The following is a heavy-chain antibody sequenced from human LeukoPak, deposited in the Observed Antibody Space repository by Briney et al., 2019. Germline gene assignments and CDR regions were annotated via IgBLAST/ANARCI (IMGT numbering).Heavy chain of an antibody. D-gene: IGHD6-6*01. J-gene: IGHJ6*03. V-gene: IGHV4-39*07. CDR3: ARDRIAARLYYYMDV. CDR1: DGSISSATYY. CDR2: FFYTGST. Sequence: SETLSLTCTVSDGSISSATYYWGWIRQPPNKGLDWIGSFFYTGSTNYNPSLKSRVTISVDTSKNQFSLKLSSVTAADTAVYYCARDRIAARLYYYMDVWGKGTTVTVSS.